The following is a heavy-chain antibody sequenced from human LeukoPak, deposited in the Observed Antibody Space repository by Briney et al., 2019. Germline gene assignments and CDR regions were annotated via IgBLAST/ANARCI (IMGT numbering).Heavy chain of an antibody. CDR1: GGSISSGSYY. Sequence: SETLSLTCTVSGGSISSGSYYWSWIRQSPGKGLECIGYIHYTGSTNYNPSLKSRVTISVEPSKNQFSLKLKSVTAADTAVYYCARAPGWDYYDSSGEALDYWGQGTLVTVSS. CDR2: IHYTGST. J-gene: IGHJ4*02. V-gene: IGHV4-61*01. D-gene: IGHD3-22*01. CDR3: ARAPGWDYYDSSGEALDY.